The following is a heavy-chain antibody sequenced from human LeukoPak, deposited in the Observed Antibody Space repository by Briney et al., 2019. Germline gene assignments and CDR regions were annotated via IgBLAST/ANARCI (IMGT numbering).Heavy chain of an antibody. D-gene: IGHD5-18*01. V-gene: IGHV3-23*01. CDR3: AKGPYRYSYGYGVLDY. CDR2: ISGSGGST. Sequence: PGGSLRLSCAASGFTFSSYAMSWVRQAPGKGLEWVSAISGSGGSTYYADSVKGRFTISRDNSKNTLYLQMNSLRAEDTAVYYSAKGPYRYSYGYGVLDYWGQGTLVTVSS. J-gene: IGHJ4*02. CDR1: GFTFSSYA.